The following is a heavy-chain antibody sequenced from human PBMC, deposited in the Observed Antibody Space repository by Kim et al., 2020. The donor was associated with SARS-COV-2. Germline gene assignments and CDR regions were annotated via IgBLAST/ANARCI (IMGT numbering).Heavy chain of an antibody. J-gene: IGHJ6*03. CDR2: IYYSGST. CDR1: GGSFSGGDYY. Sequence: SETLSLTCTVSGGSFSGGDYYWSWIRQPPGKGLEWIAYIYYSGSTYYNPSLKSRLILSVDTSKSQFSLNLTSVTAADTAVYYCARARAGFCSSAACPSHYYYYYMDVWGKGTTVTVSS. CDR3: ARARAGFCSSAACPSHYYYYYMDV. V-gene: IGHV4-30-4*08. D-gene: IGHD2-2*01.